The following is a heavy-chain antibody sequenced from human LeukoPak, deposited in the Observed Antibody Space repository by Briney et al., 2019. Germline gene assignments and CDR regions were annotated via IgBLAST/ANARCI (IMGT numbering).Heavy chain of an antibody. J-gene: IGHJ4*02. CDR2: ISYDGSNK. CDR3: ARTTYYYDSSGYLDY. CDR1: GFTFSSYA. Sequence: GRSLRLSCAASGFTFSSYAMHWVRQAPGEGLEWVAVISYDGSNKYYADSVKGRFTISRDNSKNTLYLQMNSLRAEDTAVYYCARTTYYYDSSGYLDYWGQGTLVTVSS. V-gene: IGHV3-30-3*01. D-gene: IGHD3-22*01.